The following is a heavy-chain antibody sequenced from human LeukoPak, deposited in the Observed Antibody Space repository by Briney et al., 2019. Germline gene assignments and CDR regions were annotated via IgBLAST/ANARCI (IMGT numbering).Heavy chain of an antibody. CDR1: GVSISSSSYY. D-gene: IGHD2-2*01. J-gene: IGHJ4*02. V-gene: IGHV4-39*01. CDR2: IFYVVDT. CDR3: ARHVYHTSTDY. Sequence: SETLSLICFVSGVSISSSSYYWGWIRQPPGKGRGCIGNIFYVVDTYYNPSLKNRVTISADTSKNQFSLKLSSVTAADTALYYCARHVYHTSTDYWGQGTLVTVSS.